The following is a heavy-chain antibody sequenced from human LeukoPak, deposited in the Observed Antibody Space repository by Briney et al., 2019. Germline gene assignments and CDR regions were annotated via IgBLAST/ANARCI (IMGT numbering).Heavy chain of an antibody. J-gene: IGHJ3*02. Sequence: GGSLRLSCAASGFTFSSYSMNWVRQAPGKGLEWVSSISSSSSYIYYADSVKGRFTISRDNAKNSLYLQMNSLRAEDTAVYYCARHNVLLLAFDIWGQGTMVTVSS. CDR2: ISSSSSYI. CDR3: ARHNVLLLAFDI. CDR1: GFTFSSYS. V-gene: IGHV3-21*01. D-gene: IGHD3-10*01.